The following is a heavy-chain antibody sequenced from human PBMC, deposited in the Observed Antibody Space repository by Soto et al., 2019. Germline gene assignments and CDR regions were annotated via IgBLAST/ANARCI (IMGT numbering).Heavy chain of an antibody. CDR1: GFTFSSFG. CDR3: AKRLLRGTTLSVLDY. V-gene: IGHV3-30*18. J-gene: IGHJ4*02. Sequence: GGSLRLSCAASGFTFSSFGMHWVRQAPGKGLEWVALLSYDGSKEYYADSVKGRFSVSRDNSKNTPYLQMNSLRVEDTAVYFCAKRLLRGTTLSVLDYWGRGTLVTVSS. CDR2: LSYDGSKE. D-gene: IGHD4-17*01.